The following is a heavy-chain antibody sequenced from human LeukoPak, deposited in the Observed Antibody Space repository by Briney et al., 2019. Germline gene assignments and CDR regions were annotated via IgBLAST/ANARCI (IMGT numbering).Heavy chain of an antibody. Sequence: GGSLRLSSAASGFTFSSYWMSWVRQAPGKGLEWVANIKQDGNEKYYVDSVKGRFTISRDNAKNSLYLQMSSLRGEDTAVYYCARDTLGEGDDSDYAVYYFDYWGQGTLVTVSS. J-gene: IGHJ4*02. V-gene: IGHV3-7*01. CDR3: ARDTLGEGDDSDYAVYYFDY. CDR1: GFTFSSYW. CDR2: IKQDGNEK. D-gene: IGHD5-12*01.